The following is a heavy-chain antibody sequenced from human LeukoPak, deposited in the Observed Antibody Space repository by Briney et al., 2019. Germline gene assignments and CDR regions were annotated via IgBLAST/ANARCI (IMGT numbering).Heavy chain of an antibody. D-gene: IGHD6-13*01. V-gene: IGHV4-39*07. Sequence: SETLSLTRTVSGGSISSSSYYWGWIRQPPGKGLEWIGSIYYSGSTYYNPSLKSRVTISVDTSKNQFSLKLSSVTAADTAVYYCAREGQQPFDYWGQGTLVTVSS. J-gene: IGHJ4*02. CDR1: GGSISSSSYY. CDR2: IYYSGST. CDR3: AREGQQPFDY.